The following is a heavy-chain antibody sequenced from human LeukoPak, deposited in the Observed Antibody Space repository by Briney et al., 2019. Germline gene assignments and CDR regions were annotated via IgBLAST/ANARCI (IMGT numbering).Heavy chain of an antibody. Sequence: SGGSLRLSCAASGFTVSSNYMSWVRQAPGKGLEWVSVIYSGGSTYYADSVKGQFTISRHNSKNTLYLQMNSLRAEDTAVYYCARDLTIFGVAAGYYGMDVWGQGTTVTVSS. J-gene: IGHJ6*02. D-gene: IGHD3-3*01. CDR1: GFTVSSNY. CDR3: ARDLTIFGVAAGYYGMDV. CDR2: IYSGGST. V-gene: IGHV3-53*04.